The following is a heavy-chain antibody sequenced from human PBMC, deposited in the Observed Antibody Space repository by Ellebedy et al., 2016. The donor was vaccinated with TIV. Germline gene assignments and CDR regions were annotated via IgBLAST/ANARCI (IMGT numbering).Heavy chain of an antibody. D-gene: IGHD2-2*01. J-gene: IGHJ3*01. CDR2: ISGSGSIT. Sequence: GGSLRLSCAASGFTFSSFAMSWVRQAPGKGLEWVSGISGSGSITYYADSVKGRFTISRDNSKSTLFLQMNSLRAEDAAVYYCAKSPRYLNAFDVWGQGTMVTVSS. CDR1: GFTFSSFA. V-gene: IGHV3-23*01. CDR3: AKSPRYLNAFDV.